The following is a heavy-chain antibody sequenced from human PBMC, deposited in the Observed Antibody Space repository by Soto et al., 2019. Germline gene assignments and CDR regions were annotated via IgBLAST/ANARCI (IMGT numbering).Heavy chain of an antibody. Sequence: QLQLQESGPGLVKPSETLSLTCTVSGGSISRNGYYWAWIRQPPGKGLEWIGSIFYSGATHLKPSPGSRVARSVDTSKNQCSLWLTSVTAIDTAVYYCATLFSRGWDERPDCWGQGVLVTVSS. CDR2: IFYSGAT. D-gene: IGHD6-19*01. V-gene: IGHV4-39*01. J-gene: IGHJ4*02. CDR3: ATLFSRGWDERPDC. CDR1: GGSISRNGYY.